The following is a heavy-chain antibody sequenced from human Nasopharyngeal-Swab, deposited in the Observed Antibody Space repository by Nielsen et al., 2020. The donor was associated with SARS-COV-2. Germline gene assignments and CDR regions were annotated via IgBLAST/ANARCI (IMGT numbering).Heavy chain of an antibody. J-gene: IGHJ5*02. CDR3: VKDSTWFDP. V-gene: IGHV3-23*01. CDR2: ITPSGDST. Sequence: GGSLRLSCAASGLSVSSNYMSWVRQAPGKGLEWVSAITPSGDSTYYADSVKGRFTISRDNSENTLYLQMNSLRAEDTAVYYCVKDSTWFDPWGQGTLVTVSS. CDR1: GLSVSSNY.